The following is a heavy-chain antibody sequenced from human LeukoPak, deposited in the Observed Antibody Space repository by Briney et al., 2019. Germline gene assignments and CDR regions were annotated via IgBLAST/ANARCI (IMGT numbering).Heavy chain of an antibody. CDR2: TNHSGST. D-gene: IGHD6-19*01. Sequence: SETLSLTCTVSGGSISSYYWSWIRQPAGKGLEWIGETNHSGSTNYNPSLKSRVTISVDTSKNQFSLKLSSVTAADTAVYYCARLAVAGNFDYWGQGTLVTVSS. CDR3: ARLAVAGNFDY. CDR1: GGSISSYY. J-gene: IGHJ4*02. V-gene: IGHV4-34*01.